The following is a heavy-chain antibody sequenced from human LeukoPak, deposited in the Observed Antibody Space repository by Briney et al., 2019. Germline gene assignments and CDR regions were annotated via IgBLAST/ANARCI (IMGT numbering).Heavy chain of an antibody. CDR3: ARDPLRGAAGSYLLDY. CDR2: VNPNSGNT. CDR1: VYTFTSYD. D-gene: IGHD3-10*01. J-gene: IGHJ4*02. V-gene: IGHV1-8*01. Sequence: ASVKVSCKASVYTFTSYDINWVRQASGQGLEWMGWVNPNSGNTGFAQKFQGRVTMTRNTSISRAYMELTSLRSEDTGMYYCARDPLRGAAGSYLLDYWGQGTLVTVSS.